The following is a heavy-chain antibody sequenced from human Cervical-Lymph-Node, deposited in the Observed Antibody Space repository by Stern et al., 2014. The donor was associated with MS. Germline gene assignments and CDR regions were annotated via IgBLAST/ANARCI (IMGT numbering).Heavy chain of an antibody. Sequence: QVQLVQSGAEVKKPGASVKVSCTASGYTFTGYYMHWVRQPPGQGLEWMGIINPSGGSTSYAQKFQGRVTMTRDTSTSTVYMELRSLRSEDTAVYYCAREVAGHRLGMMDVWGQGTTVTVSS. V-gene: IGHV1-46*01. CDR3: AREVAGHRLGMMDV. CDR1: GYTFTGYY. J-gene: IGHJ6*02. CDR2: INPSGGST. D-gene: IGHD6-19*01.